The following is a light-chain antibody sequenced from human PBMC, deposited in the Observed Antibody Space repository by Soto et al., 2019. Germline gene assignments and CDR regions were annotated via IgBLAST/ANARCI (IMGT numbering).Light chain of an antibody. V-gene: IGKV1-5*03. CDR3: QHYNSYSEA. CDR2: KAS. Sequence: DIQVTQSPSTLSASVGDRVTITCGASQSIGTWLAWYKQKPGKAPKLLIYKASTLKSGVPSRFRGSGSGTEFTLTISSLKPDDFETYYCQHYNSYSEAFGQGTKVDIK. J-gene: IGKJ1*01. CDR1: QSIGTW.